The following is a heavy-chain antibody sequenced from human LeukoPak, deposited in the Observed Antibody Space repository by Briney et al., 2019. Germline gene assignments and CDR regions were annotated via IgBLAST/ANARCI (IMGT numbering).Heavy chain of an antibody. J-gene: IGHJ4*02. V-gene: IGHV4-34*01. Sequence: GSLRLSCAASGFTFSNYAMSWVRQAPGKGLEWIGEINHSGSTNYNPSLKSRVTISVDTSKNQFSLKLSSVTAADTAVYYCARRKSIAVHYWGQGTLVTVSS. CDR1: GFTFSNYA. CDR2: INHSGST. D-gene: IGHD6-6*01. CDR3: ARRKSIAVHY.